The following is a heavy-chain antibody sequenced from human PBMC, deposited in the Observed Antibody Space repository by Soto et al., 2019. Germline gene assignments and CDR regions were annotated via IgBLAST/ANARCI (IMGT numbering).Heavy chain of an antibody. V-gene: IGHV4-31*03. Sequence: SETLSLTCTVSGGSISSGGYYWSWIRQHPGKGLEWIGYIYYSGSTYYNPSLKSRVTISVDTSKNQFSLKLSSVTAADTAVYYCARATFLEGSDNWFDPWGQGTLVTVSS. CDR3: ARATFLEGSDNWFDP. CDR2: IYYSGST. J-gene: IGHJ5*02. CDR1: GGSISSGGYY. D-gene: IGHD3-3*01.